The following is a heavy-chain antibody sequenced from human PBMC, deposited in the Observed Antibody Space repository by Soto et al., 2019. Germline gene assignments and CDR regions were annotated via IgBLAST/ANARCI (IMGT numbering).Heavy chain of an antibody. CDR2: IWYDGSNK. D-gene: IGHD6-19*01. CDR1: GFTFSSYG. J-gene: IGHJ5*02. V-gene: IGHV3-33*08. CDR3: ARGPSVAVTPSWFDP. Sequence: GGSLRLSCAASGFTFSSYGMHWVRQAPGKGLEWVAVIWYDGSNKYYADSVKGRFTISRDNSKNTLYLQMNSLRAEDTAVYYCARGPSVAVTPSWFDPWGQGTLVTVSS.